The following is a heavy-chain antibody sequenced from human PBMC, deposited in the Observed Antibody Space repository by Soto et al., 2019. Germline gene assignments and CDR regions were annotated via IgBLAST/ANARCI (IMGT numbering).Heavy chain of an antibody. D-gene: IGHD3-3*01. J-gene: IGHJ4*02. V-gene: IGHV1-2*02. CDR2: INPQNGAT. CDR1: GYNFIDHY. Sequence: ASVKVSCKASGYNFIDHYIHWVRQAPGQGLEWMGWINPQNGATSLSQKFKYRVIMTSDTSISTVFMELNNLRSDETALYYCESAPLIIGHITNLGEASPGVLEYWGQATPVNVSS. CDR3: ESAPLIIGHITNLGEASPGVLEY.